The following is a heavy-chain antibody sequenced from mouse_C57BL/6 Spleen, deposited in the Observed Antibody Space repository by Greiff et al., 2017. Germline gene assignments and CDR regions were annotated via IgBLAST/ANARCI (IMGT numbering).Heavy chain of an antibody. D-gene: IGHD1-1*01. CDR1: GYAFSSSW. J-gene: IGHJ1*03. CDR2: IYPGDGDT. CDR3: ARIYYYGSSHWYFDV. V-gene: IGHV1-82*01. Sequence: VQLVESGPELVKPGASVKISCKASGYAFSSSWMNWVKQRPGKGLEWIGRIYPGDGDTNYNGKFKGKATLTADKSSSTAYMQLSSLTSEDSAVYFCARIYYYGSSHWYFDVWGTGTTVTVSS.